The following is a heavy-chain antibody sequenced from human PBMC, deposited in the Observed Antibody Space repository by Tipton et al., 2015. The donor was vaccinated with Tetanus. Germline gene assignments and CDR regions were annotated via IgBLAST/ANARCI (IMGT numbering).Heavy chain of an antibody. CDR2: SWYDGTDK. J-gene: IGHJ4*02. Sequence: SGFIFSSYGIHWVRQAPGKGLEWLAVSWYDGTDKYYADSVKGRFTISRDNSKNTLYLQMNSLRAEDTALYYCAREADCSGGSCFSGDFDTWGQGTLVTVSS. D-gene: IGHD2-15*01. V-gene: IGHV3-33*01. CDR3: AREADCSGGSCFSGDFDT. CDR1: GFIFSSYG.